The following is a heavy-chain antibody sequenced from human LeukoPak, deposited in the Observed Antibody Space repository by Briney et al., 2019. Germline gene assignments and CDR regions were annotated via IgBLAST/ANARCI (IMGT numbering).Heavy chain of an antibody. D-gene: IGHD2-2*01. V-gene: IGHV1-46*01. CDR1: GYTFTSYY. CDR2: INPSGGST. Sequence: ASVKVSCKAPGYTFTSYYMHWVRQAPGQGLEWMGIINPSGGSTSYAQKFQGRVTMTRDTSTSTVCMELSSLRSEDTAVYYCARAKRVDCSSTSCRYFDYWGQGTLVTVSS. J-gene: IGHJ4*02. CDR3: ARAKRVDCSSTSCRYFDY.